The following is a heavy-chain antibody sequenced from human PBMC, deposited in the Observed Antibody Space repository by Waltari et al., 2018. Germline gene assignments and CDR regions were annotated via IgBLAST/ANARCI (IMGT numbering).Heavy chain of an antibody. CDR1: GYSISSGYY. Sequence: QVQLQESGPGLVKPSETLSLTCTVSGYSISSGYYWGWIRQPPGKGLEWIGTIDHSGSTNYNPSLKSRVTISVDTSKNQFSLKLSSVTAADTAVYYCARVIYSGWDGNDAFDIWGQGTMVTVSS. CDR2: IDHSGST. J-gene: IGHJ3*02. CDR3: ARVIYSGWDGNDAFDI. V-gene: IGHV4-38-2*02. D-gene: IGHD6-19*01.